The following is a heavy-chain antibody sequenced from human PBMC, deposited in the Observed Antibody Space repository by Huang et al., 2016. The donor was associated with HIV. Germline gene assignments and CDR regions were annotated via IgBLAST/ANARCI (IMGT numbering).Heavy chain of an antibody. CDR3: ARTEMEYYYGSSGYYPDY. CDR1: GLTFSSYS. V-gene: IGHV3-48*01. D-gene: IGHD3-22*01. CDR2: ISGCSINI. J-gene: IGHJ4*02. Sequence: EVQLVESGGGLVKPGGSLRLSCAASGLTFSSYSMNWVRQAPGRGLEWVSYISGCSINIYYAHSVKGRFTISRDNAKSSLYLQRNSLRAEDTAVYYCARTEMEYYYGSSGYYPDYWGQGTLVIVSS.